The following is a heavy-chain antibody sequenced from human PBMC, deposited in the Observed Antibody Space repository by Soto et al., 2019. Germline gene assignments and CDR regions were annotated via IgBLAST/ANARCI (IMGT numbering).Heavy chain of an antibody. CDR3: ARVTVARTYYYGSGSYPRGGTPYYYYGMDV. Sequence: SETLSLTCTVSGGSISSYYWSWIRQPPGKGLEWIGYIYYSGSTNYNPSLKSRVTISVDTSKNQFSLKLSSVTAADTAVYYCARVTVARTYYYGSGSYPRGGTPYYYYGMDVWGQGTTVT. J-gene: IGHJ6*02. CDR2: IYYSGST. V-gene: IGHV4-59*01. D-gene: IGHD3-10*01. CDR1: GGSISSYY.